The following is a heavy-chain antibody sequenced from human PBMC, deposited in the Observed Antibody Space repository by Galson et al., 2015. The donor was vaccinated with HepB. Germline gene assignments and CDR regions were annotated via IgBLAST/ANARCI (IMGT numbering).Heavy chain of an antibody. CDR3: ANFWSYFSSYNWFDP. CDR2: FDPEDGET. CDR1: GYILAELS. V-gene: IGHV1-24*01. D-gene: IGHD3-3*01. J-gene: IGHJ5*02. Sequence: SVKVSCKVSGYILAELSMHWVRQAPGKGLEWMGGFDPEDGETIYAQKFQGRVTMTEDTSTDTAYMELFSLRSEDTAVYYCANFWSYFSSYNWFDPWGQGTLVTVSS.